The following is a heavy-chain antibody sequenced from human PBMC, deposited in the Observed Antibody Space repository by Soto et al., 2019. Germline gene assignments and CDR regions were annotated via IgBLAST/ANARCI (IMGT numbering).Heavy chain of an antibody. D-gene: IGHD5-18*01. CDR3: ARERRGYSYGYGLDYYYYGMDV. CDR1: GFTVSSNY. V-gene: IGHV3-53*01. J-gene: IGHJ6*02. CDR2: IYSGGST. Sequence: VGSLRLSCAASGFTVSSNYMSWVRQAPGKGLEWVSVIYSGGSTYYADSVKGRFTISRDNSKNTLYLQMNSLRAEDTAVYYCARERRGYSYGYGLDYYYYGMDVWGQGTTVTVSS.